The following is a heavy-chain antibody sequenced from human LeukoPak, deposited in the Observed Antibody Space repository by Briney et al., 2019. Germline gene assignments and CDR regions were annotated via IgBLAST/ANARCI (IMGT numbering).Heavy chain of an antibody. CDR2: IIPILGIA. Sequence: SVKVSCKASGGXFSSYAISWVRQAPGQGLEWMGRIIPILGIANYAQKFQGRVTITADKSTSTAYMELSSLRSEDTAVYYCARDQGDGYNSYWGQGTLVTVSS. CDR3: ARDQGDGYNSY. J-gene: IGHJ4*02. D-gene: IGHD5-24*01. V-gene: IGHV1-69*04. CDR1: GGXFSSYA.